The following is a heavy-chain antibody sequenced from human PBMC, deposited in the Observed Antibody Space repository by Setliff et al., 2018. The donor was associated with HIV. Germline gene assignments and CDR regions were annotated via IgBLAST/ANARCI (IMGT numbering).Heavy chain of an antibody. CDR2: IYHGGNT. V-gene: IGHV4-4*02. CDR1: GGSISSSNW. J-gene: IGHJ6*03. Sequence: SETLSLTCAVSGGSISSSNWWSWVRQPPEKGLEWIGEIYHGGNTRYNPSLKSRLTMSIDKSKNQVSLELSSVTAADTAVYYCGRTMTYYYLCMDVWGNGTTVTVSS. CDR3: GRTMTYYYLCMDV.